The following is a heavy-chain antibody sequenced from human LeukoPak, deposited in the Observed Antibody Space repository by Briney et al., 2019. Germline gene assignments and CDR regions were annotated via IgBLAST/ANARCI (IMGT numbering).Heavy chain of an antibody. J-gene: IGHJ5*02. CDR3: AREGDDVDTAMARGWFDP. CDR2: ISGSGGGST. V-gene: IGHV3-23*01. CDR1: GFTFSSYA. Sequence: PGGSLRLSCAASGFTFSSYAMSWVRQAPGKGLEWVSAISGSGGGSTYYADSVKGRFTISRDNSKNTLYLQMNSLRAEDTAVYYCAREGDDVDTAMARGWFDPWGQGTLVTVSS. D-gene: IGHD5-18*01.